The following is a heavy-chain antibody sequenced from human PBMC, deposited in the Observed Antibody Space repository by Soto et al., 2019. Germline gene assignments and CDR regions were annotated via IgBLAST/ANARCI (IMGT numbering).Heavy chain of an antibody. V-gene: IGHV3-23*01. J-gene: IGHJ6*02. CDR2: ISGSGGST. CDR3: TTGVVPAAKARLLSYYYGMDV. CDR1: GFTFSSYA. D-gene: IGHD2-2*01. Sequence: GGSLRLSCAASGFTFSSYAMSWVRQAPGKGLEWVSAISGSGGSTYYADSVKGRFTISRDNSKNTLYLQMNSLRAEDTAVYYCTTGVVPAAKARLLSYYYGMDVWGQGTTVTVSS.